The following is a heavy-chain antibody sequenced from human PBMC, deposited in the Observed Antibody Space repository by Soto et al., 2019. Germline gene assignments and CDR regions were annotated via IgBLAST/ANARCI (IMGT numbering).Heavy chain of an antibody. CDR2: IYQSGST. Sequence: PSETLSLTCAVSGGSISSGGYSWSWIRQPPGKGLEWIGYIYQSGSTYYNPSLKSRVTISVDRSRNQFPLKLSSVTAADTAVYFCATQSYSNSGAYYYYAMDVWGQGTTVTV. V-gene: IGHV4-30-2*01. CDR3: ATQSYSNSGAYYYYAMDV. CDR1: GGSISSGGYS. J-gene: IGHJ6*02. D-gene: IGHD4-4*01.